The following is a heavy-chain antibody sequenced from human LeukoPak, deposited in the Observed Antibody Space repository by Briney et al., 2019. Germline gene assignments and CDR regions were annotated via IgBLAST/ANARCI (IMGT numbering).Heavy chain of an antibody. D-gene: IGHD3-3*01. J-gene: IGHJ3*02. CDR1: GFTFDDYA. CDR3: ARGSRLGVVGRDAFDI. Sequence: GGSLRLSCAASGFTFDDYAMHWVRQAPGKGLEWVSGISWNSGSIGYADSVKGRFTISRDNAKNSLYLQINSLRAEDTAVYYCARGSRLGVVGRDAFDIWGQGTMVTVSS. CDR2: ISWNSGSI. V-gene: IGHV3-9*01.